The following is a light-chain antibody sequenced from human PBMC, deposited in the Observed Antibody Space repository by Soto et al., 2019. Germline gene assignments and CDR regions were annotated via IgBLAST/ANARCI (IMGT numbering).Light chain of an antibody. Sequence: DIQMTQSPSTLSASVGDRVTITCRASQDVGNWLAWYQQKPGKAPKLLIYDASSLQSGVPSRFSGSGSGTEFTLSSSSLGPDDFATYFCQQYNSYLFGPGTKVDIK. CDR3: QQYNSYL. CDR1: QDVGNW. V-gene: IGKV1-5*01. J-gene: IGKJ3*01. CDR2: DAS.